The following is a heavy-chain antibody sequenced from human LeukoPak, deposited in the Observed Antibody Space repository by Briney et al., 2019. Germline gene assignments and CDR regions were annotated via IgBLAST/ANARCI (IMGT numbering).Heavy chain of an antibody. V-gene: IGHV3-23*01. CDR3: AKAIYDYVWGSYRYIDY. J-gene: IGHJ4*02. D-gene: IGHD3-16*02. CDR2: ISGSGGST. CDR1: GLTFSTYA. Sequence: GGSLRPSCAASGLTFSTYAMSWARQAPGKGLGWASAISGSGGSTYYADSVKGRFTISRDNSKNTLYLQMNSLRAEDTAVYYCAKAIYDYVWGSYRYIDYWGQGTLVTVSS.